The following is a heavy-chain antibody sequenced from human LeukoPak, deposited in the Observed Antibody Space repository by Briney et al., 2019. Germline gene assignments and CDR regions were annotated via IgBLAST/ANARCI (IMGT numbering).Heavy chain of an antibody. D-gene: IGHD6-13*01. CDR2: ISGSGGST. Sequence: GGSLRLSCAASGFTFSSYAMSWVRQAPGKGLEWASAISGSGGSTYYADSVKGRFTISRDNSKNTLYLQMNSLRAEDTAGYYCAKDPDGSWYFDYWGQGTLVTVSS. J-gene: IGHJ4*02. V-gene: IGHV3-23*01. CDR3: AKDPDGSWYFDY. CDR1: GFTFSSYA.